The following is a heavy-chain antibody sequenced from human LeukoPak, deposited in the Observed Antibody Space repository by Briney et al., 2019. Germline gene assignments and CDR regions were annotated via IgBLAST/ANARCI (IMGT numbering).Heavy chain of an antibody. Sequence: SETLSLTCTVSGGSISSYYWSWIQQPPGKGLEWIGYIYTSGSTNYNPSLKSRVTISVDTSKNQFSLKLSSVTAADTAVYYCARRRGGDRTHNWFDPWGQGTLVTVSS. V-gene: IGHV4-4*09. J-gene: IGHJ5*02. D-gene: IGHD3-10*01. CDR3: ARRRGGDRTHNWFDP. CDR2: IYTSGST. CDR1: GGSISSYY.